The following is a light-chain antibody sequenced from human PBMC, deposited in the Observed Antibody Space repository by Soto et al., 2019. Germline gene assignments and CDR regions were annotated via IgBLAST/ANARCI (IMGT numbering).Light chain of an antibody. CDR1: HTISSSY. V-gene: IGKV3-20*01. Sequence: EIGLTQSPATLSLSPGERATLSCRASHTISSSYLAWYQQKPGQAPKVLIYRASSRATGIPDRFSGSGSGTDFTLTISRLEPEDFAVYYCQQYGSSPLTFGGGTKVDIK. J-gene: IGKJ4*01. CDR2: RAS. CDR3: QQYGSSPLT.